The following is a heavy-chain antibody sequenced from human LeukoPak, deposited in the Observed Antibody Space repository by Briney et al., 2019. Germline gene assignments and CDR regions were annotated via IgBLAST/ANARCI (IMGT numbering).Heavy chain of an antibody. CDR2: ISPYNGNT. V-gene: IGHV1-18*01. CDR3: ARDSGDEAFDI. Sequence: ASVKVSCKASAYTFTSYGINWVQQAPGQGREWMGWISPYNGNTHYAQKVQGRVTMTTDTSTSTAFMELRSLRSDDTAVYYCARDSGDEAFDIWGQGTMVTVSS. J-gene: IGHJ3*02. D-gene: IGHD3-10*01. CDR1: AYTFTSYG.